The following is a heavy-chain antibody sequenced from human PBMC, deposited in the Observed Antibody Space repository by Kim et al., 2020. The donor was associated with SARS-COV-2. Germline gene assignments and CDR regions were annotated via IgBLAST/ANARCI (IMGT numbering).Heavy chain of an antibody. CDR1: GDSIISNDW. CDR3: AKQVGGVGFAV. V-gene: IGHV4-4*02. J-gene: IGHJ1*01. Sequence: SETLSLTCDVSGDSIISNDWWSWVRQAPGKGLEWIGEIYYSGTTSYNPALKTRVTMSVDKSKNQFFLKLTSVTAADTAIYYCAKQVGGVGFAVWGQGTLVCVSS. D-gene: IGHD6-13*01. CDR2: IYYSGTT.